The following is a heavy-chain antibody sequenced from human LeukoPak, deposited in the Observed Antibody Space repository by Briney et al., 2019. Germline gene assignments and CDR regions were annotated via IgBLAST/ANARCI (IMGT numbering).Heavy chain of an antibody. CDR1: GGSVSGYY. CDR2: INHSGST. J-gene: IGHJ6*02. CDR3: ATGSYSSSWSPYYYYGMDV. V-gene: IGHV4-34*01. Sequence: PSETLSLTCAVYGGSVSGYYCSWIRQPPGKGLEWIGEINHSGSTNYNPSLKSRVTISVDTSKHQFSLKLSSVTAADTAVYYCATGSYSSSWSPYYYYGMDVWGQGTTVTVSS. D-gene: IGHD6-13*01.